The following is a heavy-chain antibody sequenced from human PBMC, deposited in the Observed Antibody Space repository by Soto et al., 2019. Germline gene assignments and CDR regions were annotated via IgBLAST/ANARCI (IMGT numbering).Heavy chain of an antibody. CDR2: ISGSGGST. J-gene: IGHJ4*02. V-gene: IGHV3-23*01. D-gene: IGHD2-21*02. CDR1: GFTFSSYA. Sequence: GGSLRLSCAASGFTFSSYAMSWVRQAPGKGLEWVSAISGSGGSTYYADSVKGRFTISRDNSKNTLYLQMNSLRAEDTAVYYCAKDGIAYCGGDCYSGYWGQGTLVTVSS. CDR3: AKDGIAYCGGDCYSGY.